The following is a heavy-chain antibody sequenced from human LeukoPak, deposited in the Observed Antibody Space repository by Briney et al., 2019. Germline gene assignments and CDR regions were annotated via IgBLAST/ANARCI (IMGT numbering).Heavy chain of an antibody. CDR2: ISYDGSNK. Sequence: GTPLTLYCEVSRFALGSYAVHWVRQAPGKGLEWVAVISYDGSNKYYADSVKGRFTISRDNSKNTLYLQMNSLRAEDTAVYYCARSLMGEGFDYWGQGTLVTVSS. CDR1: RFALGSYA. V-gene: IGHV3-30*04. D-gene: IGHD3-10*01. J-gene: IGHJ4*02. CDR3: ARSLMGEGFDY.